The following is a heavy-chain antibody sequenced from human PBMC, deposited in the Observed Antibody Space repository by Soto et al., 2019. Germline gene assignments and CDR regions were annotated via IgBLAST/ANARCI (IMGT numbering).Heavy chain of an antibody. CDR1: GGSFSGYY. CDR2: INHSGST. Sequence: PSETLSLTCAVYGGSFSGYYWSWIRQPPGKGLEWIGEINHSGSTNYNPSLKSRVTISVDTSKNQFSLKLSSVTAADTAVYYCARGAGYCSGGSCYPYYYYYGMDVWGQGTTVT. V-gene: IGHV4-34*01. D-gene: IGHD2-15*01. CDR3: ARGAGYCSGGSCYPYYYYYGMDV. J-gene: IGHJ6*02.